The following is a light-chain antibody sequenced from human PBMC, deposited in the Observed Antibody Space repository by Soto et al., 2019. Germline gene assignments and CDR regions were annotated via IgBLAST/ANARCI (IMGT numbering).Light chain of an antibody. CDR3: SSYTSSTTLV. V-gene: IGLV2-14*01. CDR1: SSDVGGYNY. Sequence: QSALTQPASVSGSPGQSITISCTGTSSDVGGYNYVSWYQQYPGKAPKLMIYEVSNRPSGVSNRFSGSKSGNTASLTISGLLNEDEADYYCSSYTSSTTLVFGTGTKLTVL. CDR2: EVS. J-gene: IGLJ1*01.